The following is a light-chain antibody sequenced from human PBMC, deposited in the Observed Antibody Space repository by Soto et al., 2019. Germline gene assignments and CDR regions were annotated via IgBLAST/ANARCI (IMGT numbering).Light chain of an antibody. CDR2: DAS. Sequence: DIQITQYPSTLSASVGERVTITCRASQSISTWLAWYQQKPGKAPKVLIYDASTLENGVPSRFSGSGSGTEFTLTISSLQPDDFATYYCQQYSSYWTFGLGTKVDIK. CDR1: QSISTW. V-gene: IGKV1-5*01. J-gene: IGKJ1*01. CDR3: QQYSSYWT.